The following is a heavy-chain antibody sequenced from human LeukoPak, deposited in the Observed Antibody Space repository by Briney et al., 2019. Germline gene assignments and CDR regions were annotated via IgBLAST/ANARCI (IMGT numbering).Heavy chain of an antibody. Sequence: GASVKVSCKASGYTFTGYYMHWVRQAPGQGLEWMGWINPNSGGTNYAQKFQGRVTMTRDTSISTAYMELSRLRSDDTAVNYCARDLWQQPLRGKLGYWGQGTLVTVSS. CDR2: INPNSGGT. CDR3: ARDLWQQPLRGKLGY. CDR1: GYTFTGYY. J-gene: IGHJ4*02. V-gene: IGHV1-2*02. D-gene: IGHD6-13*01.